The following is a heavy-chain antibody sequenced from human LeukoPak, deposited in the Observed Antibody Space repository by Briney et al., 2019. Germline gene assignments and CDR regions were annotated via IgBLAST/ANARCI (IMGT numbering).Heavy chain of an antibody. Sequence: PGRSLRLSCAASGFTFSSYGMHWVRQAPGKGLEWVAVIWYDGSNKYYADSVKGRFTISRDNSKNTLYLQMNSLRAEDTAVYYCARDHGYCSSTSCYLDAFDIWGQGTMVTVSS. CDR1: GFTFSSYG. V-gene: IGHV3-33*01. J-gene: IGHJ3*02. CDR2: IWYDGSNK. D-gene: IGHD2-2*03. CDR3: ARDHGYCSSTSCYLDAFDI.